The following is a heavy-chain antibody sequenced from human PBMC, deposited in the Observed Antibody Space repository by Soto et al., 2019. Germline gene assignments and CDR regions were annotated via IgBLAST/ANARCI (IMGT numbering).Heavy chain of an antibody. CDR1: GYTFSSYG. Sequence: QVQLVQSGAEVKKPGASVKVSCKASGYTFSSYGMSWVRQTPGQGLEWMGWISAYNGDTKYAQKFQGRISMTADTSTSTAYMELQRLRSEDTAVYYFACASSTWYVEFFQHWGQGTLVTVAS. J-gene: IGHJ1*01. CDR3: ACASSTWYVEFFQH. CDR2: ISAYNGDT. V-gene: IGHV1-18*01. D-gene: IGHD6-13*01.